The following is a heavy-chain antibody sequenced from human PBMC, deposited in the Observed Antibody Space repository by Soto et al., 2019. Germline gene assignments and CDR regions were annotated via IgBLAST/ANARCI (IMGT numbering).Heavy chain of an antibody. V-gene: IGHV4-59*01. CDR1: GGSISSYY. CDR2: IYYSGST. CDR3: ARTGRGGWPFDP. Sequence: SETLSLTCTVSGGSISSYYWSWIRQPPGKGLEWIGYIYYSGSTNYNPSLKSRVTISVDTSKNQFSLKLSSVTAADTAVYYCARTGRGGWPFDPWGQGTLVTVSS. J-gene: IGHJ5*02. D-gene: IGHD2-15*01.